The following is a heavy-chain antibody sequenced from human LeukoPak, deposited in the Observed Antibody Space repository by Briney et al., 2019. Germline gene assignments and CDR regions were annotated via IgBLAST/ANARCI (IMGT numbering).Heavy chain of an antibody. CDR1: GFTFSSYS. D-gene: IGHD3-16*02. CDR2: ISSSSSYI. CDR3: ARGGVSQDYFDY. V-gene: IGHV3-21*01. Sequence: GGSLRLSCAASGFTFSSYSMNWVRQAPGKGLEWVSSISSSSSYIYYADSVKGRFTISRDNAKNSLYLQMNSLRAEDTAVYYCARGGVSQDYFDYWGQGPLVTVPS. J-gene: IGHJ4*02.